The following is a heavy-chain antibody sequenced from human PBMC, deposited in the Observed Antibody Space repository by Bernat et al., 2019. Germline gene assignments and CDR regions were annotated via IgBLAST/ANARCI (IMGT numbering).Heavy chain of an antibody. J-gene: IGHJ4*01. CDR2: IWFDGSKI. Sequence: QLHLVESGGGVVQPGRSLRLSCAASGFTFSYHGMHWVCQVPGKGLEWVALIWFDGSKIYYRDSVKGRFTISRDNSKNTLYLQMSSLRAEDTAVYYCAGMRQVEENSYLGFWCQGTLLTVAS. V-gene: IGHV3-33*03. CDR3: AGMRQVEENSYLGF. CDR1: GFTFSYHG. D-gene: IGHD2-15*01.